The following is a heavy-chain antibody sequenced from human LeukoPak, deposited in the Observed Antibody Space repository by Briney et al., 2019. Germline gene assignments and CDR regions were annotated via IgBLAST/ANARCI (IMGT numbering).Heavy chain of an antibody. CDR3: ARRRDGYNYFDY. D-gene: IGHD5-24*01. Sequence: SSETLSLTCTVSGGSISNFYWSWIRQPPGKGLEWIGYIYYSGSTNYNPSLKSRVTISVDTSKNQFSLKLSSVTAADTAVYYCARRRDGYNYFDYWGQGTLVTVSS. V-gene: IGHV4-59*01. CDR1: GGSISNFY. J-gene: IGHJ4*02. CDR2: IYYSGST.